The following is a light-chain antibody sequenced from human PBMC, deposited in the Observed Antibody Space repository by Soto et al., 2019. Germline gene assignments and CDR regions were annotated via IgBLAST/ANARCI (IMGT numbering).Light chain of an antibody. CDR1: PSISSW. V-gene: IGKV1-5*03. CDR2: KAS. CDR3: QQYNSYWT. J-gene: IGKJ1*01. Sequence: DIQMPQSPSTLSASVGDRVTITCRASPSISSWLAWYQQKPGKAPKLLIYKASSLESGVPSRFSGSRSGTDFTLTISSLQPDDFATYYCQQYNSYWTFGQGTKVEIK.